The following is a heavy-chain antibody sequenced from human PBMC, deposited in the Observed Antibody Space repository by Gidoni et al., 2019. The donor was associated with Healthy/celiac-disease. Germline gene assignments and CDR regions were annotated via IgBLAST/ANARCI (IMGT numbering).Heavy chain of an antibody. CDR2: IYDSGST. J-gene: IGHJ4*02. CDR3: ARQLYCSGGSCSLPFDY. CDR1: GGALSSSSYY. V-gene: IGHV4-39*01. Sequence: QLPLQESGPGLVKPSATLSLTCTVSGGALSSSSYYWGWIRRPPGKGLDWIGSIYDSGSTYYNPSLKIRVTISVDTSKNQFSLKLSSVTAADTAVYYCARQLYCSGGSCSLPFDYWGQGTLVTVSS. D-gene: IGHD2-15*01.